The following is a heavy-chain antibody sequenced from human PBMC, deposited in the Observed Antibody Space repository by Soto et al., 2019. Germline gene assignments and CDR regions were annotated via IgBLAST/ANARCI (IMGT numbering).Heavy chain of an antibody. D-gene: IGHD5-18*01. CDR3: AKEGGGGAAMVTSYFDY. CDR1: GDSISIYY. J-gene: IGHJ4*02. V-gene: IGHV3-23*01. Sequence: ETLSLTCTVSGDSISIYYWSWIRQAPGKGLEWVSGISGSGTGTYYADSVKGRFTISRDNSKSTVYLHMNSLRADDTAIYYCAKEGGGGAAMVTSYFDYWGQGTLVTVSS. CDR2: ISGSGTGT.